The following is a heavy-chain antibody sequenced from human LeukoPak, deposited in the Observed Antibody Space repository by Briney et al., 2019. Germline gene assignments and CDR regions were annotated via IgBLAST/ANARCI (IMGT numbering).Heavy chain of an antibody. D-gene: IGHD3-16*01. J-gene: IGHJ5*02. V-gene: IGHV4-61*02. Sequence: SETLALTCTVSGYSISRGNYFWAGMRQSAGKALEGIGRIHSDGLANYNPSLRSRVSISVDTSNNQFSLKVKSVTAADTATYYCARDRQLGWFGHWGQGILVTVSS. CDR1: GYSISRGNYF. CDR2: IHSDGLA. CDR3: ARDRQLGWFGH.